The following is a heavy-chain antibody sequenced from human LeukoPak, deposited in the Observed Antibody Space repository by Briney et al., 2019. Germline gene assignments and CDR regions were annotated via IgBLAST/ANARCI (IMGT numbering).Heavy chain of an antibody. V-gene: IGHV4-59*01. CDR2: IYYSGST. J-gene: IGHJ4*02. Sequence: SETLSLTCTVSGGSITSYYWSWIRQPPGKGLEWIGYIYYSGSTNYNPSLKSRVTISVDTSKNQFSLKLNSVTAADTAVYYCAGGGDSGGYYYPMFDYWGQGTLVTVSS. CDR3: AGGGDSGGYYYPMFDY. CDR1: GGSITSYY. D-gene: IGHD3-22*01.